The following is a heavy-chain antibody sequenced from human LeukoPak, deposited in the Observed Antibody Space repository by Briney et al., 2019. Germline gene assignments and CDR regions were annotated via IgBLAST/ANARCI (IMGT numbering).Heavy chain of an antibody. V-gene: IGHV3-33*06. CDR3: AKDLLIPDPWRLGELSPNGYYFDY. J-gene: IGHJ4*02. CDR1: GFTFSSYG. CDR2: IWYGGSNK. Sequence: PGGSLRLSCAASGFTFSSYGMHWVRQAPGKGLEWVAGIWYGGSNKYYADSVKGRFTISRDNSKNTLYLQMNSLRAEDTAVYYCAKDLLIPDPWRLGELSPNGYYFDYWGQGTLVTVSS. D-gene: IGHD3-16*02.